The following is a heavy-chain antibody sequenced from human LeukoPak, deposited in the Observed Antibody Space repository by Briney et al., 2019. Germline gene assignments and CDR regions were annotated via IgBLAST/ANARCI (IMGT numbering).Heavy chain of an antibody. J-gene: IGHJ4*02. D-gene: IGHD6-19*01. CDR3: ARDPGSSGWYVLLDY. CDR1: GFTFSSYA. Sequence: GGSLRLSCAASGFTFSSYAMHWVRQAPGKGLEWVAVISYDGSNKYYADSVKGRFTISRDNSKNTLYLQMNSLRAEDTAAYYCARDPGSSGWYVLLDYWGQGTLVTVSS. CDR2: ISYDGSNK. V-gene: IGHV3-30*04.